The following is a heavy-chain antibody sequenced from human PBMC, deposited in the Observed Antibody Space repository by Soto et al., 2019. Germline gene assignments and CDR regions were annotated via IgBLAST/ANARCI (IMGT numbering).Heavy chain of an antibody. V-gene: IGHV4-30-4*01. Sequence: QVQLQESGPGLVKPSQTLSLTCSVSGGSINTADYYWSWLRQSPGKGLEWIVNMYYDGSVHPNPSAPLKSQVTASVDTSKNQFSLNLSFVTAADTAVYYCARHMRDIGTHYYNWFDPWGQGTLVTVSS. CDR2: MYYDGSV. CDR1: GGSINTADYY. CDR3: ARHMRDIGTHYYNWFDP. J-gene: IGHJ5*02. D-gene: IGHD3-10*01.